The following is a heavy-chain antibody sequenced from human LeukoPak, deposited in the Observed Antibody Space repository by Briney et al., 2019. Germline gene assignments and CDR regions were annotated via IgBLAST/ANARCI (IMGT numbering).Heavy chain of an antibody. CDR2: ISAYNGNT. V-gene: IGHV1-18*01. CDR3: ARVLGGWAIAGQDVGWFDP. Sequence: ASVKVSCKASGYTFTSYGISWVRQAPGQGLEWMGWISAYNGNTNYAQELQGRVTMTTDTSTSTAYMELRSLRSDDTAVYYCARVLGGWAIAGQDVGWFDPWGQGTLVTVSS. CDR1: GYTFTSYG. J-gene: IGHJ5*02. D-gene: IGHD6-13*01.